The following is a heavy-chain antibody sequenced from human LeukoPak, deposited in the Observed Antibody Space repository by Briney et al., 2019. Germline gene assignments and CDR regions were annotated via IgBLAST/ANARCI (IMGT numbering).Heavy chain of an antibody. CDR2: ISGSGGST. D-gene: IGHD3-22*01. J-gene: IGHJ4*02. V-gene: IGHV3-23*01. CDR1: GFTFSSYA. Sequence: GGSLRLSCAASGFTFSSYAMSWVRQAPGGGLEWVSGISGSGGSTYYADSVKGRFTISRDNSENTLYLQMNSLRAEDTAVYYCARGTYYYDSSGYYSGGLGYWGQGTLVSVSS. CDR3: ARGTYYYDSSGYYSGGLGY.